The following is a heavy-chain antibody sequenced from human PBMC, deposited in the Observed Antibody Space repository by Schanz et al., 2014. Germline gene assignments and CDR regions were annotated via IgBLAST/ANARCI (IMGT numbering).Heavy chain of an antibody. CDR2: INQSGDT. Sequence: QVQLQQWGAGLLKPSETLSLTCAVSGGSFSGYYWSWIRQPPDTGLEWIGEINQSGDTNYNPSLKSRVTISVESSNNQSPLKLRPVTAADTAVYYCARLYCSTPGCYVSPNGFAKDYWGQGTLVTVSS. CDR3: ARLYCSTPGCYVSPNGFAKDY. J-gene: IGHJ4*02. V-gene: IGHV4-34*01. CDR1: GGSFSGYY. D-gene: IGHD2-2*01.